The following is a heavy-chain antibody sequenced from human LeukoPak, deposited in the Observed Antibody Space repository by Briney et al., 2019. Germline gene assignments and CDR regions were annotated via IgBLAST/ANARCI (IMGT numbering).Heavy chain of an antibody. CDR2: IYPRGSA. D-gene: IGHD7-27*01. Sequence: SETLSLTCAVSGGSIGSGSYSWSWIRQPPGKGLEWIGYIYPRGSAYYNPSLKSRVILSLDKSANQFSLNLSSVTAADTAVYYCARFSPRAMGNYLDFWGQGTLVTVSS. J-gene: IGHJ4*02. CDR1: GGSIGSGSYS. V-gene: IGHV4-30-2*01. CDR3: ARFSPRAMGNYLDF.